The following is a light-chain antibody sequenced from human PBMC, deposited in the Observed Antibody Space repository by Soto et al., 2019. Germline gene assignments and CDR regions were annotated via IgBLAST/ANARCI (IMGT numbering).Light chain of an antibody. J-gene: IGLJ1*01. CDR1: SSDVGSYNL. CDR3: CSSAGSKV. CDR2: EGS. Sequence: QSALTQPASVSGSPGQSITISCTGTSSDVGSYNLVSWYQQHPGKAPKLMIYEGSKRPSGVSNRFSGSKSGNTASLTISGLQAEDEADYYCCSSAGSKVFGTGTKVTVL. V-gene: IGLV2-23*01.